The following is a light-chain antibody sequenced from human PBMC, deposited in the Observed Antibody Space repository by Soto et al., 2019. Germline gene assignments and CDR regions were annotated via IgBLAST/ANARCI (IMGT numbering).Light chain of an antibody. V-gene: IGKV1-5*01. CDR2: DAS. Sequence: DIQMSQSPFAVSASVGDRVTIPCRASQNINKRLAWHQQKPGKAPKVLIYDASNLTSGVPSRFSGSGSGTEFILTISSLQPDDFATYYCQQYYTYPWTFGQGTKVDIK. J-gene: IGKJ1*01. CDR3: QQYYTYPWT. CDR1: QNINKR.